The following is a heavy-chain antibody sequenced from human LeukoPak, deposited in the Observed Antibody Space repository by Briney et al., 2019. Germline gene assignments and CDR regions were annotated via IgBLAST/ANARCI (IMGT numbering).Heavy chain of an antibody. CDR2: IYPGDSDT. Sequence: GESLKISCKGSGYSFTSYWIGWVRQMPGKGLEWMGIIYPGDSDTRYSPSFQGQVTISADKSISTAYLQWSSLKASDTPMYYCARHGTGYYYYYGMDVWGQGTTVTVSS. CDR3: ARHGTGYYYYYGMDV. CDR1: GYSFTSYW. V-gene: IGHV5-51*01. J-gene: IGHJ6*02. D-gene: IGHD1-1*01.